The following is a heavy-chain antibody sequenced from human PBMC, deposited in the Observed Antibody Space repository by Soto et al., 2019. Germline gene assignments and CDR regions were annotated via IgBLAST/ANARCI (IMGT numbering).Heavy chain of an antibody. D-gene: IGHD3-3*01. CDR3: ARFGSGSDAFDI. Sequence: GGSLRLSCAASGFTFSSYAMNWVRQAPGKGLEWVSGIRSSGNRTDYADSAKGRFTISRDNSKHTLYLQMNSLRAEDTAIYYCARFGSGSDAFDIWGQGTMVTVSS. J-gene: IGHJ3*02. CDR2: IRSSGNRT. CDR1: GFTFSSYA. V-gene: IGHV3-23*01.